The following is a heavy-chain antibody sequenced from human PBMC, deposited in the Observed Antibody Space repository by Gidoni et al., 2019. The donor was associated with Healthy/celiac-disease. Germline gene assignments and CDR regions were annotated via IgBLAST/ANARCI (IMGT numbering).Heavy chain of an antibody. J-gene: IGHJ4*02. CDR2: IWYDGSNY. CDR3: ARDSGHYYDSSGPYDY. D-gene: IGHD3-22*01. V-gene: IGHV3-33*01. Sequence: QVQLVESGGGVVQPGRSLRISCAGAGFTFSSDGMHWVRQAPGKGLELVAVIWYDGSNYSYADSVKGRFTISRDNSKNTLYLQMNSLRAEDTAVYYCARDSGHYYDSSGPYDYWVQGTLFTVSS. CDR1: GFTFSSDG.